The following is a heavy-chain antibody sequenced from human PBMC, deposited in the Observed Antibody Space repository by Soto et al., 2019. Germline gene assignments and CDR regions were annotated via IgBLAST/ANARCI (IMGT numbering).Heavy chain of an antibody. V-gene: IGHV1-69*01. Sequence: QVQLVQSGAEVKKPGSSVKVSCKASGRTFNTYAISWVRQAPGIGFEWLGVIIPIGGTPEHAQKFQGRVTISADESTNTAYRELTSVRSEDTAVYYCATNYYDGSGHYFIFEHWGQGTLVTVSS. D-gene: IGHD3-22*01. CDR1: GRTFNTYA. J-gene: IGHJ4*02. CDR3: ATNYYDGSGHYFIFEH. CDR2: IIPIGGTP.